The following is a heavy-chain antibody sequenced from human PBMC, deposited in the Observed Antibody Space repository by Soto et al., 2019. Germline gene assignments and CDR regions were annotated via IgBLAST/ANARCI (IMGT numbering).Heavy chain of an antibody. V-gene: IGHV1-18*01. J-gene: IGHJ4*02. D-gene: IGHD1-1*01. CDR2: ISAHNGNT. CDR3: ARGRYGDY. CDR1: GYTFTSYG. Sequence: QVHLVQSGAEVKKPGASVKVSCKGSGYTFTSYGITWVRQAPGQGLEWMGWISAHNGNTDYAQKLQGRVTVTRDTSTSTAYIELRSLRSDDTAVYGCARGRYGDYWGQGALVTVSS.